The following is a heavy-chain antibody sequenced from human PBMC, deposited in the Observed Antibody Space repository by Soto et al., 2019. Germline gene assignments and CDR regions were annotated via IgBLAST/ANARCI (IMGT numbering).Heavy chain of an antibody. CDR3: AREPVYSSSWYADAFDI. D-gene: IGHD6-13*01. J-gene: IGHJ3*02. CDR1: GFTVSSNY. V-gene: IGHV3-66*01. Sequence: EVQLVESEGGLVQPGGSLRLSCAASGFTVSSNYMSWVRQAPGKGLEWVSVIYSGGSTYYADSVKGRFTISRDNSKNTLYLQMNSLRAEDTAVYYCAREPVYSSSWYADAFDIWGQGTMVTVSS. CDR2: IYSGGST.